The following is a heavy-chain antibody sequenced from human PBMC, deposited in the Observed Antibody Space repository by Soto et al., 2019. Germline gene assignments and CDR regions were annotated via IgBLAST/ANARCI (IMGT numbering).Heavy chain of an antibody. CDR1: GFTFSDAW. D-gene: IGHD2-15*01. J-gene: IGHJ5*02. CDR3: TTDLWRIAVVVGSTGYFNT. Sequence: XGSLRLSCAASGFTFSDAWMSWVRQAPGKGLDWVGRIKSKSDGGTTEYAAPVRGRFTISRDDSKNTLYLQMNSLKTEDTAVYYCTTDLWRIAVVVGSTGYFNTWGQGTPVTVSS. V-gene: IGHV3-15*01. CDR2: IKSKSDGGTT.